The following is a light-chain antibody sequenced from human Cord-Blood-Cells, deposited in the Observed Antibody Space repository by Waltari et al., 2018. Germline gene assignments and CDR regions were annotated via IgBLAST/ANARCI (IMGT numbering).Light chain of an antibody. J-gene: IGKJ4*01. CDR1: QSVLYSSNNKNY. CDR2: WAS. CDR3: QQYYSTPLT. Sequence: DIVMTQSPDSLAVSLGVMATINCKSSQSVLYSSNNKNYLAWYQQKPGQPPKLLIYWASTRESVVPDRFSGSGSGTDFTLTISSLQAEDVAVYYCQQYYSTPLTFGGGTKVEIK. V-gene: IGKV4-1*01.